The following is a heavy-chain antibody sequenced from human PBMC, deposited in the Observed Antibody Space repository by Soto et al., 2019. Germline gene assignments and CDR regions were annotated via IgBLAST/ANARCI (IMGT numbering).Heavy chain of an antibody. CDR2: ISSGSSYI. CDR1: GFTFSKYS. Sequence: GGSLRLSCVASGFTFSKYSMNWVRQAPDKGLEWVSAISSGSSYIYYANSVKGRFTISRDNSKNTLYLQMNSLRAEDTAVYYCAASTYYYDSSGYYSFPYYFDYWGQGTLVTVSS. J-gene: IGHJ4*02. CDR3: AASTYYYDSSGYYSFPYYFDY. V-gene: IGHV3-21*01. D-gene: IGHD3-22*01.